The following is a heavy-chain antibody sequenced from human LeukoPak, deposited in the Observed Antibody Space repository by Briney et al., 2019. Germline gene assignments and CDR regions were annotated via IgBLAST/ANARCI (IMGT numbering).Heavy chain of an antibody. CDR1: GFTFSSYW. V-gene: IGHV4-34*01. CDR3: ARGPDSGWYRILVY. D-gene: IGHD6-19*01. Sequence: GSLRLSCAASGFTFSSYWMSWVRQPPGKGLEWIGEINHSGSTNYNPPLKSRVTISVDTSKNQFSLKLSSVTAADTAVYYCARGPDSGWYRILVYWGQGTLVTVSS. J-gene: IGHJ4*02. CDR2: INHSGST.